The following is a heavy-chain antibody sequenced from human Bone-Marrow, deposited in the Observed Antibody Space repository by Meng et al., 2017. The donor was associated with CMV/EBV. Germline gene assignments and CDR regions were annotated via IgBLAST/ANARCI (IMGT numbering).Heavy chain of an antibody. V-gene: IGHV1-2*02. CDR3: ARDKGYRHGYNYVLPDD. J-gene: IGHJ4*02. CDR1: GYTFTGYY. CDR2: INPNSGGT. D-gene: IGHD5-24*01. Sequence: ASVKVSCKASGYTFTGYYMHWVRQAPGQGLEWMGWINPNSGGTNYAQKFQGRVTMTRDTSISTAYMELSRLRSDDTAVYYCARDKGYRHGYNYVLPDDWGQGTLVTVSS.